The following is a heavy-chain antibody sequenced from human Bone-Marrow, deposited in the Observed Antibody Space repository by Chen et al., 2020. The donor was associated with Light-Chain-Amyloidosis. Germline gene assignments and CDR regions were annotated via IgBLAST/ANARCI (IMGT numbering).Heavy chain of an antibody. CDR3: ARDRYSTTPWDYSSGMDV. V-gene: IGHV4-31*03. D-gene: IGHD1-1*01. Sequence: QVQLQESGPGLVKPSQTLYLTCSVSGGSINSGGYYWSWIRPHPWKGLEWIGVIDYSGSSYYNPSLQSRVTISIDTSKKEFSLRLSSVTAADTAVYYCARDRYSTTPWDYSSGMDVWGQGTTVTVSS. J-gene: IGHJ6*02. CDR2: IDYSGSS. CDR1: GGSINSGGYY.